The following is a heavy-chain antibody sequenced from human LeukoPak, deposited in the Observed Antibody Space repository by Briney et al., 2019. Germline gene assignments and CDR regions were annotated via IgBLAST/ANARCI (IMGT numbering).Heavy chain of an antibody. J-gene: IGHJ6*03. CDR1: GGSISSSSYY. CDR2: IYYSGST. Sequence: PSETLSLTCTVSGGSISSSSYYWGWIRQPPGKGLEWIGNIYYSGSTYYNPSLESRVTISVDTSKNQFSLKLSSVTAADTAVYYCARHSRARGVDTIYYYYYYMDVWGKGTTVTISS. V-gene: IGHV4-39*01. D-gene: IGHD3-10*01. CDR3: ARHSRARGVDTIYYYYYYMDV.